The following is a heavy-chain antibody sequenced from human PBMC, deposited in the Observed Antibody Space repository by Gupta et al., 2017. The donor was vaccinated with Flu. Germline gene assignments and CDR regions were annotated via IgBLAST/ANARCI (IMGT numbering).Heavy chain of an antibody. CDR3: ARDQGVAPNSWYYFDL. D-gene: IGHD1-20*01. CDR2: IAGGGGTS. Sequence: APGKGLEWVAAIAGGGGTSFYSDSVRGRFYISRDISASTLFLELNSLKVDDTAIYYCARDQGVAPNSWYYFDLWGQGTLVSVSS. J-gene: IGHJ4*02. V-gene: IGHV3-23*01.